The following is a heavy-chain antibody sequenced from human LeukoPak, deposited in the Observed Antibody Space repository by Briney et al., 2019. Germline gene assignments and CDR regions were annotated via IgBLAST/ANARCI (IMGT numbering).Heavy chain of an antibody. CDR1: GFTFSSYS. CDR2: ISSSSSTI. CDR3: ARDLGYSYGHFDY. Sequence: GGSLRLSCAASGFTFSSYSMNWVRQAPGKGLEWVSYISSSSSTIYYADSVKGRFTISRDNAKNSLYLQMNSLRAEDTAVYYCARDLGYSYGHFDYLGQGTLVTVSS. J-gene: IGHJ4*02. V-gene: IGHV3-48*01. D-gene: IGHD5-18*01.